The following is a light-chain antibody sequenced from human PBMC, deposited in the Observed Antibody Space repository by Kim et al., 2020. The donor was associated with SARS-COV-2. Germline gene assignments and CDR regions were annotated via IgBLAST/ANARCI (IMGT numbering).Light chain of an antibody. J-gene: IGKJ1*01. Sequence: GDRVTITCRASQNINTWLAWYQQKPGKAPKVLIYKASTLERGVPSRFSGSGSGTEFTLAVSSLQPDDFATYHCQQYDSFPWTFGQGTKVDIK. CDR1: QNINTW. CDR2: KAS. V-gene: IGKV1-5*03. CDR3: QQYDSFPWT.